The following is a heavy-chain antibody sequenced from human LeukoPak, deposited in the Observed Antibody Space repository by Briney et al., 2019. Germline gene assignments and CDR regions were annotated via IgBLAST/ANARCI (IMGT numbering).Heavy chain of an antibody. CDR1: GFTFSSYA. CDR3: VKDLGRYRNNCFDY. CDR2: ISGSGGGT. Sequence: QTGGSLRLSCAASGFTFSSYAMSWVRQAPEKGLEWVSTISGSGGGTYYADSVKGRFTISRDDSKNTLYLQMNSLRAEDTAVYYCVKDLGRYRNNCFDYRGQGTLVTVSS. J-gene: IGHJ4*02. D-gene: IGHD1-26*01. V-gene: IGHV3-23*01.